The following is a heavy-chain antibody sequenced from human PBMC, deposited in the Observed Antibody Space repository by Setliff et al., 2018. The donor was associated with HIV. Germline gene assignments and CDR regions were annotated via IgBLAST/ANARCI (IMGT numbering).Heavy chain of an antibody. J-gene: IGHJ4*02. CDR3: ASSRPERAFDY. CDR1: GASFSGYY. CDR2: MNHRGVI. V-gene: IGHV4-34*01. Sequence: PSETLSLTCAVYGASFSGYYWSWIRQPPGKGLEWIGEMNHRGVIKYLSSLKSRVTMAVDTSKKQFSLKLSSVTAADTAVYYCASSRPERAFDYWGQGTLVTVSS.